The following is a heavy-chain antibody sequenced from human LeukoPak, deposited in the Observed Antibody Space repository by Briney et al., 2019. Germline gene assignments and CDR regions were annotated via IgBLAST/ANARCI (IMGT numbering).Heavy chain of an antibody. D-gene: IGHD6-13*01. J-gene: IGHJ4*02. CDR1: GVSFSGYY. CDR2: INHSGST. Sequence: SETLSLTCSVYGVSFSGYYWMWMPQPPGKEREGMGEINHSGSTNYNPSLERLVTISVATSKNQFSLKLRSVNAADTAVYYCARVWGIAAELFDYWGEGELVTVSS. CDR3: ARVWGIAAELFDY. V-gene: IGHV4-34*01.